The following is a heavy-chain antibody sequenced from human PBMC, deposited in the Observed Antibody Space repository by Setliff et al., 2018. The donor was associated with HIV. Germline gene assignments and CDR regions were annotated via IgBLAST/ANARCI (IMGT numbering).Heavy chain of an antibody. CDR1: GYSFASYW. V-gene: IGHV5-51*01. J-gene: IGHJ3*02. CDR3: ARVIVGASDAFDI. D-gene: IGHD1-26*01. Sequence: GESLKISCKGSGYSFASYWIGWVRQMPGKGLEWMGVIYPGDSDTRYSPSFQGQVTISVDKSISTAYLQWSSLRASDIAMYYCARVIVGASDAFDIWGQGTMVTV. CDR2: IYPGDSDT.